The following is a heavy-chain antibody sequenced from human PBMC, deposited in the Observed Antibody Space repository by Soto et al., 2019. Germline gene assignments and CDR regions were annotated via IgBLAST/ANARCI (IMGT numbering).Heavy chain of an antibody. CDR1: GFTFSSYA. Sequence: GGSLRLSCAASGFTFSSYAMSWVRQAPGKGLEWVSAISGSGGSTYYADSVKGRFTISRDNSKNTLYLQMNSLRAEDTAVYYCAKADRRLSGYDGPYYFDYWGQGTLVTVSS. D-gene: IGHD5-12*01. V-gene: IGHV3-23*01. J-gene: IGHJ4*02. CDR2: ISGSGGST. CDR3: AKADRRLSGYDGPYYFDY.